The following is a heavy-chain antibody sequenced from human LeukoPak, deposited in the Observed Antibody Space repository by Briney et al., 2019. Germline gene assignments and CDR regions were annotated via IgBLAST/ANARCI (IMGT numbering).Heavy chain of an antibody. Sequence: GGSLRLSCTASGFTFSSCAMSWVRQAPGKGLQWVSSITGSGGTSYYADSVKGRFTISRGNSKNTLYLQMNSLRAEDTAVYYCAKHDPRRVVITNWFDPWGQGTLVTVSS. CDR2: ITGSGGTS. D-gene: IGHD3-22*01. J-gene: IGHJ5*02. CDR1: GFTFSSCA. V-gene: IGHV3-23*01. CDR3: AKHDPRRVVITNWFDP.